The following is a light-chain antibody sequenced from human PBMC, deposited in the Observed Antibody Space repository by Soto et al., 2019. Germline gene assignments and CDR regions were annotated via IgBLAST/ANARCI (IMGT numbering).Light chain of an antibody. V-gene: IGKV4-1*01. J-gene: IGKJ1*01. CDR3: DQYYIIPRT. CDR2: WAS. Sequence: DIVMTQSPDSLAVSLGERATINCKSSQSVLYSSNNKNYLAWYQQKPGQPPKLLFYWASTRESGVPDRFSGSGSGTDFTLTSSSLQAEHVAIYYCDQYYIIPRTFGQRTKVEIK. CDR1: QSVLYSSNNKNY.